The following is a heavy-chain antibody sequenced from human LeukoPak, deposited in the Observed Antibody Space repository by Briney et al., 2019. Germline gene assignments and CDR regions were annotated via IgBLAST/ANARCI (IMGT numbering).Heavy chain of an antibody. V-gene: IGHV4-4*07. CDR1: GGSVSDYY. D-gene: IGHD5-12*01. Sequence: SETLSLTCSVSGGSVSDYYWTWIRQPAGKGLEWIGRINASGTTRYNPSLKSRLAMSVDTSKNQFSLKLTSVTAADTAVYFCTRGLAAAYDYNWFDSWAGEPWSPSPQ. CDR2: INASGTT. J-gene: IGHJ5*01. CDR3: TRGLAAAYDYNWFDS.